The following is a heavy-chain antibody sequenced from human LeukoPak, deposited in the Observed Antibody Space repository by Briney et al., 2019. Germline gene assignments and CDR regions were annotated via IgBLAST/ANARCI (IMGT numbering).Heavy chain of an antibody. CDR1: GFCFSNYD. CDR2: IRYDGNNK. V-gene: IGHV3-30*02. D-gene: IGHD7-27*01. CDR3: AKGGSLGFDY. J-gene: IGHJ4*02. Sequence: GGSLRLSCAASGFCFSNYDMHWVRQAPGKGLEWVAVIRYDGNNKYSADSVKGRFTISRDNSKNTLFLQMNTLRAEDTAVYYCAKGGSLGFDYWGQGTLVTVSS.